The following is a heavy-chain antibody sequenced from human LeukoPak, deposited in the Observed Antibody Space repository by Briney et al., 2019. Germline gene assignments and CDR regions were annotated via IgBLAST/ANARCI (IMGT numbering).Heavy chain of an antibody. Sequence: GASVKVSCKASGYTFTGYYMHWVRQAPGQGLEWMGWINPNSGGTNYAQKFQGRVTMTRDTSISTAYMELSRLRSDDTAVYYCATVLLWFGESPFDYWGQGTLVTVSS. CDR1: GYTFTGYY. J-gene: IGHJ4*02. V-gene: IGHV1-2*02. CDR2: INPNSGGT. CDR3: ATVLLWFGESPFDY. D-gene: IGHD3-10*01.